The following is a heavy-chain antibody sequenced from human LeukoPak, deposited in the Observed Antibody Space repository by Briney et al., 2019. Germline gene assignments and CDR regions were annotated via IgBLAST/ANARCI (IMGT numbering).Heavy chain of an antibody. CDR2: ISSNGGST. V-gene: IGHV3-64*01. CDR1: GFTFSSYA. J-gene: IGHJ4*02. D-gene: IGHD3-22*01. CDR3: ARGSYYYDSSGYSPPAY. Sequence: PGGSLRLSCAASGFTFSSYAMHWVRQAPGKGLEYVSAISSNGGSTYYANSVKGRFTISRDNSKDTLYLQMGSLGAEDMAVYYCARGSYYYDSSGYSPPAYWGQGTLVTVSS.